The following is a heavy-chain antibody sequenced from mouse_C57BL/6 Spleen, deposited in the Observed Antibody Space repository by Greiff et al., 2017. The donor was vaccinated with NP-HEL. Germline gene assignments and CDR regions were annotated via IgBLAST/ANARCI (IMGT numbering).Heavy chain of an antibody. D-gene: IGHD4-1*01. V-gene: IGHV1-76*01. CDR2: IYPGSGNT. CDR1: GYTFTDYY. Sequence: QVHVKQSGAELVRPGASVKLSCKASGYTFTDYYINWVKQRPGQGLEWIARIYPGSGNTYYNEKFKGKATLTAEKSSSTAYMQLSSLTSEDSAVYFCARSEVGRGYFDVWGTGTTVTVSS. CDR3: ARSEVGRGYFDV. J-gene: IGHJ1*03.